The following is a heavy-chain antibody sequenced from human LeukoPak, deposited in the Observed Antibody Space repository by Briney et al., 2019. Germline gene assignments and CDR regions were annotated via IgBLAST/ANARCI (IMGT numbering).Heavy chain of an antibody. J-gene: IGHJ4*02. CDR1: GFAFSRYW. CDR3: ARDSFEPDIDY. CDR2: IKEDGSEK. V-gene: IGHV3-7*01. D-gene: IGHD1-14*01. Sequence: GGSLRLSCAASGFAFSRYWMSWVRQAPGKSLECVANIKEDGSEKYYVDSMKGRFTISRDDAKNSLYLQMNNLRAEDTAVYYCARDSFEPDIDYWGQGTLVTVSS.